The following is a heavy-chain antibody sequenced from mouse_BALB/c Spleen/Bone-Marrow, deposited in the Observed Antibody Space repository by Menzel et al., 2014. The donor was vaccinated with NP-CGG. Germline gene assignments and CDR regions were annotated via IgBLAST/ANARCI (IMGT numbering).Heavy chain of an antibody. Sequence: DVQLVESGGDLVKPGGSLKLSCAASGFTFSSYGMSWVRRTPDKRLEWVATISSGGSYTYYPDSVKGRFTISRDNAKNTLYLQMSSLKSEDTAMYYCASGNYYAMDYWGQGTSVTVSS. D-gene: IGHD1-1*01. CDR2: ISSGGSYT. J-gene: IGHJ4*01. CDR3: ASGNYYAMDY. CDR1: GFTFSSYG. V-gene: IGHV5-6*01.